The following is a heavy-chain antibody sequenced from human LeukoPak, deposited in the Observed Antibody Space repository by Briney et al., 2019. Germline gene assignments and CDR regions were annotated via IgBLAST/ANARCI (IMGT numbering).Heavy chain of an antibody. Sequence: SETLSLTCTVSGGSISSSSYYWGWIRQPPGKGLEWIGRIYYSGSTYYNPSLKSRVTISVDTSKNQFSLRLSSVTAADTAVYYCARRTDTEIFDYWGQGTLVTVSS. J-gene: IGHJ4*02. CDR1: GGSISSSSYY. V-gene: IGHV4-39*01. CDR3: ARRTDTEIFDY. D-gene: IGHD1-1*01. CDR2: IYYSGST.